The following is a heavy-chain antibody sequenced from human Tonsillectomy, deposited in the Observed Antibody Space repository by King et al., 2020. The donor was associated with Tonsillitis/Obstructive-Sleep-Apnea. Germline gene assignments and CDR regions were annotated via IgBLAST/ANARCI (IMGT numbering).Heavy chain of an antibody. CDR3: ARTTYYDFWSGYYSESDAFDI. CDR1: GGSISSYY. Sequence: VQLQESGPGLVKPSETLSLTCTVSGGSISSYYWSWIRQPPGKGLEWIGYIYYSGSTNYNPSLKSRVTISVDTSKNQFSLKLSSVTAADTAVYYCARTTYYDFWSGYYSESDAFDIWGQGTMVTVSS. CDR2: IYYSGST. V-gene: IGHV4-59*01. J-gene: IGHJ3*02. D-gene: IGHD3-3*01.